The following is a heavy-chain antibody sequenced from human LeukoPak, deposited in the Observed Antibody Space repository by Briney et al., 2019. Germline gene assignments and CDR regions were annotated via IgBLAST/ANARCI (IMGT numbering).Heavy chain of an antibody. J-gene: IGHJ5*02. CDR3: ARDSSSWAYNWFDP. D-gene: IGHD6-13*01. Sequence: GGSLRLPCAASGFTFSSYGMHWVRQAPGKGLEWVAVISYDGSNKYYADSVKGRFTISRDNSKNTLYLQMNSLRAEDTAVYYCARDSSSWAYNWFDPWGQGTLVTVSS. V-gene: IGHV3-30*03. CDR1: GFTFSSYG. CDR2: ISYDGSNK.